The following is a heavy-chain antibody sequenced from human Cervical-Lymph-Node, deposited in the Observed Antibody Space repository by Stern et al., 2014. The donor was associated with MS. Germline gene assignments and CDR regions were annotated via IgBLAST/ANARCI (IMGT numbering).Heavy chain of an antibody. V-gene: IGHV3-9*01. J-gene: IGHJ6*02. CDR3: AKDGGYATSYYYYGMDV. CDR2: ISWNGHVI. Sequence: EVQLVESGGGLVQPGRSLRLSCTASGFTFEKYAMHWVRQAPGKGLEWVSGISWNGHVIDYADSVKGRFTISRDNAKNSLYLHMKSLRAEDTALYYCAKDGGYATSYYYYGMDVWGQGTTVTVSS. CDR1: GFTFEKYA. D-gene: IGHD2-2*01.